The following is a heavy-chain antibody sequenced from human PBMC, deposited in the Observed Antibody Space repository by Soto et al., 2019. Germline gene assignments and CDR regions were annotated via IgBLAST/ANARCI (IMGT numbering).Heavy chain of an antibody. J-gene: IGHJ6*02. V-gene: IGHV4-4*07. CDR2: IYPTGTT. D-gene: IGHD1-26*01. Sequence: QVQLQESGPGLVKPSETLSLTCNVSGGSIRSYYWSWVRQPAGKALEWIGRIYPTGTTNYNPSLRRRVIMLVDTSKNQFSQTVTSVTAADTAVYYGAREGASGFGMDVWGQGTTVTVSS. CDR3: AREGASGFGMDV. CDR1: GGSIRSYY.